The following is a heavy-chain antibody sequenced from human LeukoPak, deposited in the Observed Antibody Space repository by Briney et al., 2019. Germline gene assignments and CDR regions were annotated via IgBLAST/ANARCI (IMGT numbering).Heavy chain of an antibody. CDR3: ARHAGNWGLTPPYFDY. J-gene: IGHJ4*02. V-gene: IGHV4-59*08. CDR2: IYYSGST. Sequence: SETLSLTCTVSGGSISSYYWSWIRQPPGKGLEWIGYIYYSGSTNYNPSLKSRVTISVDTSKNQFSLKLCSVTAADTAVYYCARHAGNWGLTPPYFDYWGQGTLVTVSS. D-gene: IGHD7-27*01. CDR1: GGSISSYY.